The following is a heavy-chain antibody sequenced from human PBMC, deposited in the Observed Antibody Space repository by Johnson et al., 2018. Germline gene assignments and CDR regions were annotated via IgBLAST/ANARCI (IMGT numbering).Heavy chain of an antibody. D-gene: IGHD4-17*01. Sequence: VQLVQSGGGVVKPGGSLRLSCEVSGLTFSDAWMSWVRQAPGKGLEWVGRIIARNGGWTTDYAAPVTGRFTIPKVDSKNTLYLKMNSQKTEDTAVYYCLTGNHENGDYLGAFDIWCQGTMVTVS. CDR2: IIARNGGWTT. V-gene: IGHV3-15*01. J-gene: IGHJ3*02. CDR1: GLTFSDAW. CDR3: LTGNHENGDYLGAFDI.